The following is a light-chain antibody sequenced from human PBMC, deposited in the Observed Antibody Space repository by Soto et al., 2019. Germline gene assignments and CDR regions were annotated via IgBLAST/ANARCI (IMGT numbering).Light chain of an antibody. CDR2: GAS. CDR1: QSVGRDY. Sequence: EIVLTQSPATLSLSPGERATLSCGASQSVGRDYLAWYQQKPGLAPRLLIHGASIRATGIPDRFSGSGSGTDFTLIINTLEPEDFAVYFCQQYASSPLTFGGGTEVEIK. CDR3: QQYASSPLT. J-gene: IGKJ4*01. V-gene: IGKV3D-20*01.